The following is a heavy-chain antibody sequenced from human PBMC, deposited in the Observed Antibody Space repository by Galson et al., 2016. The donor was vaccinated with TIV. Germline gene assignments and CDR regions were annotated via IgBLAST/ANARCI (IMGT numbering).Heavy chain of an antibody. Sequence: SVKVSCKVSGNSLNELVIHWVRQAPGKGLEWMGGSDPEVQKTIYAQRFHDRVTVTEGTATDTAYMELKNLRSNDTAVYYCATVAWFPGLSLDSWGQGTLVIVSS. D-gene: IGHD3-22*01. CDR2: SDPEVQKT. CDR3: ATVAWFPGLSLDS. CDR1: GNSLNELV. V-gene: IGHV1-24*01. J-gene: IGHJ4*02.